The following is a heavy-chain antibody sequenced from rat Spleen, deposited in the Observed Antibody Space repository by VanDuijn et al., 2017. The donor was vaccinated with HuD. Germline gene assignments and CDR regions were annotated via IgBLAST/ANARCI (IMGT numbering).Heavy chain of an antibody. Sequence: EVQLVESGGGLVQPGRSMKLSCAASGFTFSDYYMAWVRQGPKKGLEWVATISYDGSGIYYRDCVQGRVTISRDNAKSTLYLQMCSLRSEDTATYYCARHWDYYGIYPFDCWGQGVLVTVSS. CDR2: ISYDGSGI. J-gene: IGHJ2*01. D-gene: IGHD1-8*01. V-gene: IGHV5-7*01. CDR3: ARHWDYYGIYPFDC. CDR1: GFTFSDYY.